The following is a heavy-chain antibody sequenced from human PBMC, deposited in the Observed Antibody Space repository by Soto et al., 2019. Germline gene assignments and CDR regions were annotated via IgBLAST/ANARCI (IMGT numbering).Heavy chain of an antibody. J-gene: IGHJ6*02. V-gene: IGHV4-59*01. CDR3: ARDIPHYYYAMDV. Sequence: PSETLSLTCTVSGGSISSYYWSWIRQPPGKGLEWIGYIYYSGSTNYNPSLKSRVTISVXXXKXXXXLKLXSXXAAXTAVYYCARDIPHYYYAMDVWGQGTTGTGSS. CDR1: GGSISSYY. CDR2: IYYSGST.